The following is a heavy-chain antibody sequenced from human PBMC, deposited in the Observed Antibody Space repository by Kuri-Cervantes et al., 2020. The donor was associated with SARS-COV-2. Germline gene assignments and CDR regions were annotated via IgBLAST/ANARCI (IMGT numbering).Heavy chain of an antibody. Sequence: GESLKISCAASGFTFSGHWIHWVRQAPGKGLEWVSYISSSSSYTNYADSVKGRFTISRDNAKNSLYLQVNSLRAEDTAVYYCAREGHSGLWYWGQGTLVTVSS. CDR3: AREGHSGLWY. D-gene: IGHD6-13*01. V-gene: IGHV3-11*06. CDR1: GFTFSGHW. J-gene: IGHJ4*02. CDR2: ISSSSSYT.